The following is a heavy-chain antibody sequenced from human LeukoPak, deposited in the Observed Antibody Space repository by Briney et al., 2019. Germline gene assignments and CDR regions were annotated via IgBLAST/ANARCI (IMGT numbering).Heavy chain of an antibody. J-gene: IGHJ4*02. CDR2: ISGDGGTT. CDR3: AKDIGERGYKDY. D-gene: IGHD5-18*01. V-gene: IGHV3-43*02. Sequence: PGGSLRLSCAASGFTFKDYGMHWVRQAPGKGLEWASLISGDGGTTFYADSVKGRFTISRDNSKNSLYLQMNSLRTEDTAFYYCAKDIGERGYKDYWGQGILVTVPS. CDR1: GFTFKDYG.